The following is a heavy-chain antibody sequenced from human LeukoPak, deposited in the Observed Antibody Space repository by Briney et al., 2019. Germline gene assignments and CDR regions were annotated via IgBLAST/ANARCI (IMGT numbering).Heavy chain of an antibody. CDR2: INNDGSST. Sequence: GGSLRLSCAASGFTFSSCWMHWVRQVPGKGLVWVSRINNDGSSTSYADSVKGRFTISRDNAKNTLNLQLNSLRAEDTAVYYCARGRGYRSGGSCDSEYYLDYWGQGALVTVSS. D-gene: IGHD2-15*01. V-gene: IGHV3-74*01. J-gene: IGHJ4*02. CDR1: GFTFSSCW. CDR3: ARGRGYRSGGSCDSEYYLDY.